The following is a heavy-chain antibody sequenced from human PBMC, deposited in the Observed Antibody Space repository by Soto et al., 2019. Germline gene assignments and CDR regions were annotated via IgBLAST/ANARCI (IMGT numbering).Heavy chain of an antibody. V-gene: IGHV1-3*01. Sequence: ASVKVSCKASGYTFTSYAMHWVRQAPGQRHEWMGWINAGNGNTKYSQKFRGRVPLTSDTSPSTAYMELSSLRSQATALYYCARDPGYSYGYNWSQGTLVPVSS. CDR3: ARDPGYSYGYN. D-gene: IGHD5-18*01. CDR1: GYTFTSYA. J-gene: IGHJ4*02. CDR2: INAGNGNT.